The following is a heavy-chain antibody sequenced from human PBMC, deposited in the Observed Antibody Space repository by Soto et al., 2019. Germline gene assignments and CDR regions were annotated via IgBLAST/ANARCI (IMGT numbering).Heavy chain of an antibody. D-gene: IGHD2-8*02. Sequence: ASEKWTWKASGYTFTSCDINWVQQAAGQGPEWMGSVTPSNGDTAFAQKYQGRVTMTRNTSISTVYMELSSLRSDDTAVYYCARGGSYWARRNYFDYWGQGTLVNVSS. CDR3: ARGGSYWARRNYFDY. J-gene: IGHJ4*02. V-gene: IGHV1-8*02. CDR1: GYTFTSCD. CDR2: VTPSNGDT.